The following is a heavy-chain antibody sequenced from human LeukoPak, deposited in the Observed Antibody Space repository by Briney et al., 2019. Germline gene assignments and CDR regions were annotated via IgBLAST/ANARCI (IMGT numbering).Heavy chain of an antibody. CDR2: IYYSGST. CDR1: GGSISSSFYY. J-gene: IGHJ4*02. CDR3: AYCSSTSCYVVPFDY. V-gene: IGHV4-39*01. Sequence: PSETLSLTCTVSGGSISSSFYYWGWIRQPPGKGLEWIGSIYYSGSTYYNPSLKSRVTISVDTPKNQFSLKLSSVTAADTAVYYCAYCSSTSCYVVPFDYWGQGTLVTVSS. D-gene: IGHD2-2*01.